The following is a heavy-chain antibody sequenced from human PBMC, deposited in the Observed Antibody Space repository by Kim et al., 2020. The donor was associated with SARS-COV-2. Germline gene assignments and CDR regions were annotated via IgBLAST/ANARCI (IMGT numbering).Heavy chain of an antibody. V-gene: IGHV3-33*01. CDR1: GFSFSSYG. J-gene: IGHJ4*02. D-gene: IGHD5-12*01. CDR3: ARDRTITLQTLDY. Sequence: GGSLRLSCETSGFSFSSYGMHWVRQAPGKGLEWVGVIWYDGSNKYYGDSVKGRFTISRDNSNNILYLQMSGLRAEDTAVYYCARDRTITLQTLDYWGQGTLVTVSS. CDR2: IWYDGSNK.